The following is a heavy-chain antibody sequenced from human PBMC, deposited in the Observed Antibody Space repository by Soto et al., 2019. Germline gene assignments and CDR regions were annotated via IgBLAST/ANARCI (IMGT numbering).Heavy chain of an antibody. D-gene: IGHD2-2*01. V-gene: IGHV3-74*03. CDR1: GFTFSGHW. CDR2: INTDGASS. CDR3: AREAGYCSRTSCYRRAFDN. J-gene: IGHJ3*02. Sequence: EVQLVESGGDLVQPGGSLRVSCAASGFTFSGHWMHWVRQVPGKGLEWVSRINTDGASSAYADSVKGRFTISRDNAKNTLYLQMNGLRADDTAVYYCAREAGYCSRTSCYRRAFDNWGQVTTVTVS.